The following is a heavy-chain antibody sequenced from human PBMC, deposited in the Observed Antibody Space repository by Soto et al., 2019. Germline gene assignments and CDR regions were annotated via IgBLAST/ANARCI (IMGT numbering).Heavy chain of an antibody. CDR3: AKARGYQLLTDAFDI. Sequence: GGSLRLSCAASGFTFSSYAMSWVRQAPGKGLEWVSAISGSGGSTYYADSVKGRFTIPRDNSKNTLYLQMNSLRAEDTAVYYCAKARGYQLLTDAFDIWGQGTMVTVSS. V-gene: IGHV3-23*01. CDR1: GFTFSSYA. J-gene: IGHJ3*02. D-gene: IGHD2-2*01. CDR2: ISGSGGST.